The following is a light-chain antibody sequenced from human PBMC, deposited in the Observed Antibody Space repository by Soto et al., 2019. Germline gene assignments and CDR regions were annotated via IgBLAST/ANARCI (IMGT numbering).Light chain of an antibody. CDR1: SSDVGGYNY. V-gene: IGLV2-14*01. CDR2: EVS. CDR3: TSYASSSTYV. Sequence: QSVLTQPASVSGSPGQSITISCTGTSSDVGGYNYVSWYQQHPGKAPKLMIYEVSNRPSGVSVRFSASKSGNTASLTISGLQAEDEADYYCTSYASSSTYVFGTGTKVPS. J-gene: IGLJ1*01.